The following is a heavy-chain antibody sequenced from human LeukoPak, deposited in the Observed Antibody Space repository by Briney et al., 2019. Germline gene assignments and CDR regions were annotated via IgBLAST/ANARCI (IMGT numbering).Heavy chain of an antibody. D-gene: IGHD2-2*02. Sequence: GGSLRLSCAASGFTFSSYSMNWVRQAPGKGLEWVSSISSSSSYIYYADSVKGRFTISRDNAKNSLYLQMNSLRAEDTAVYYCARQDCSSTSCYTVWFDPWGQGTLVTVSS. J-gene: IGHJ5*02. CDR2: ISSSSSYI. CDR1: GFTFSSYS. CDR3: ARQDCSSTSCYTVWFDP. V-gene: IGHV3-21*01.